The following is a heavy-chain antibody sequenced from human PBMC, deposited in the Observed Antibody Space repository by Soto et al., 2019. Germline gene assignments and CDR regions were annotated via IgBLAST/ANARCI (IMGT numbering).Heavy chain of an antibody. CDR3: ARDSPRADDAFDI. J-gene: IGHJ3*02. CDR2: IYYSGST. CDR1: GGSISSGGYY. V-gene: IGHV4-31*03. Sequence: SLTCTVSGGSISSGGYYWSWIRQHPGKDLEWIGYIYYSGSTYYNPSLKSRVTISVDTSKNQFSLKLSSVTAADTAVHYCARDSPRADDAFDIWGQGTMVTVSS.